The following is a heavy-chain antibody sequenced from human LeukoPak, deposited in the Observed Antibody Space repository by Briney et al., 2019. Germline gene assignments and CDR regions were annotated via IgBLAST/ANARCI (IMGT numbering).Heavy chain of an antibody. Sequence: PGGSLILSCAASGFPFSSYSMNWVRQAPGKGLEWVSYISASGSNIYYLDSVKGRFTVSRDNAMNSLFLQMDRPRAEDTAVYYCVRVKGTYFDFWGQGTLVTVSS. CDR1: GFPFSSYS. CDR2: ISASGSNI. J-gene: IGHJ4*02. D-gene: IGHD1-1*01. CDR3: VRVKGTYFDF. V-gene: IGHV3-48*01.